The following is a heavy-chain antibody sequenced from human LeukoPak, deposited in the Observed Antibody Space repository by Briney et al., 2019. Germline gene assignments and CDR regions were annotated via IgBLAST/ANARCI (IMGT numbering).Heavy chain of an antibody. Sequence: ASVKVSCKACGYTFTGYYMHWARQAPGQGLEWMGWINPNSGGTNYAQKFQGRVTMTRDTSISTAYMELSRLRSDDTAVYYCARDYGSGSYYTVGYWGQGTLVTVSA. CDR2: INPNSGGT. CDR3: ARDYGSGSYYTVGY. V-gene: IGHV1-2*02. J-gene: IGHJ4*02. CDR1: GYTFTGYY. D-gene: IGHD3-10*01.